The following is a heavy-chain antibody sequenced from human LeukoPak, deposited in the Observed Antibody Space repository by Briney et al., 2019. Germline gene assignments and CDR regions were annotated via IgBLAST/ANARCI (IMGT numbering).Heavy chain of an antibody. Sequence: GGSLRPSCAASGFTFSDSWMSWVRQAPGKGLEWVANMNQDGSAKGYVDSVKGRFTISRDNARNSLYLQMSSLRPEDTAVYYTHWVAGDVWGQGTTVTVSS. V-gene: IGHV3-7*01. CDR3: HWVAGDV. CDR1: GFTFSDSW. CDR2: MNQDGSAK. D-gene: IGHD7-27*01. J-gene: IGHJ6*02.